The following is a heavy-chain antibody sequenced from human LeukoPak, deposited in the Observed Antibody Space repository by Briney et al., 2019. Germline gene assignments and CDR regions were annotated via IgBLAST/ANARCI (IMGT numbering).Heavy chain of an antibody. CDR3: AGTYYYGSGSYYIPYYYYMDV. D-gene: IGHD3-10*01. CDR2: IYYSGST. Sequence: SETLSLTCTVSGGSISSYYWSWIRQPPGKGLEWIGYIYYSGSTNYNPSLKSRVTISVDTSKNQFSLKLSSVTAADTAVYYCAGTYYYGSGSYYIPYYYYMDVWGKGTTVTISS. CDR1: GGSISSYY. V-gene: IGHV4-59*01. J-gene: IGHJ6*03.